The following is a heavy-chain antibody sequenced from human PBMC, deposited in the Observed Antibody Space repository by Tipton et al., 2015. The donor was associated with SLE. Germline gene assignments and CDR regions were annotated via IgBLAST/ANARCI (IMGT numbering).Heavy chain of an antibody. CDR2: IYYSGST. V-gene: IGHV4-39*07. J-gene: IGHJ4*02. CDR1: GGSIRSSSYY. D-gene: IGHD6-13*01. CDR3: ARRYSSSWYERGLDY. Sequence: TLSLTCTVSGGSIRSSSYYWGWIRQPPGKGLEWIGCIYYSGSTHYNPSLQSRVTISVDTSKNQFSLKLSSVTAADTAVYYCARRYSSSWYERGLDYWGQGTLVTVSS.